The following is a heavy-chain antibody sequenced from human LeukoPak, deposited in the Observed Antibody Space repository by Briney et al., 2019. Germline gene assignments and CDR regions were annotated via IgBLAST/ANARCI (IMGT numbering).Heavy chain of an antibody. CDR3: ARDLRQSLAFDY. CDR2: ISYDGSNE. J-gene: IGHJ4*02. Sequence: GGSLRLSCAASGFTFSSYVMHWVRQAPGKGLEWVAIISYDGSNEYYADSVKGRFTISRDNSKNTLYLQMNSLRAADTAVYYCARDLRQSLAFDYWGQGTLVTVSS. CDR1: GFTFSSYV. D-gene: IGHD5-12*01. V-gene: IGHV3-30*04.